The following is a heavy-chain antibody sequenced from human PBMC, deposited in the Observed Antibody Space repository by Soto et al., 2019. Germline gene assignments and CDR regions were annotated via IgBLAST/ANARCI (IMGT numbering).Heavy chain of an antibody. J-gene: IGHJ4*02. D-gene: IGHD6-19*01. V-gene: IGHV4-39*01. CDR3: ARHLTPAIAVAGTYYFDY. CDR2: IYYSGST. Sequence: QLQLQESGPGLVKPSETLSLTCTVSGGSISSSSYYWGWIRQPPGKGLEWIGSIYYSGSTYYNPSLKSRVTISVDTSKNQFSLKLSSVTAADTAVYYCARHLTPAIAVAGTYYFDYWGQGTLVTVSS. CDR1: GGSISSSSYY.